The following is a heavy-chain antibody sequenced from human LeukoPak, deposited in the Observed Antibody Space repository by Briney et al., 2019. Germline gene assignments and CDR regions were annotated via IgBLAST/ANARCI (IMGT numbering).Heavy chain of an antibody. CDR3: ARDLKMGYSSGRYSWGTGSSNDY. J-gene: IGHJ4*02. D-gene: IGHD6-19*01. V-gene: IGHV1-3*01. CDR1: AYSFTPYA. Sequence: ASVKVSCKTSAYSFTPYAMHWVRQAPGQRLEWMGWINAGNGNTNYAQKFQGRITMTTDTSTSTGYMELRSLRSDDTAVYYCARDLKMGYSSGRYSWGTGSSNDYWGQGTLVTVSS. CDR2: INAGNGNT.